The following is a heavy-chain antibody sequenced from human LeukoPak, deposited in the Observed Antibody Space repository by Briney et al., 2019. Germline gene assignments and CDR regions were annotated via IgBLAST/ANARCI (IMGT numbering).Heavy chain of an antibody. J-gene: IGHJ4*02. CDR3: ARVGTSAQYQLLSSSYYFDY. CDR1: GGTFSSYA. D-gene: IGHD2-2*01. CDR2: ITPIFGTA. Sequence: SVKVSCKASGGTFSSYAISWVRQAPGQGLEWMGRITPIFGTANYAQKFQGRVTITADKSTSTAYMELSSLRSEDTAVYYCARVGTSAQYQLLSSSYYFDYWGQGTLVTVSS. V-gene: IGHV1-69*06.